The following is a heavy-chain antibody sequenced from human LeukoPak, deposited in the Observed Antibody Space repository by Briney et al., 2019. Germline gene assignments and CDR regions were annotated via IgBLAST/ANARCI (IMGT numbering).Heavy chain of an antibody. D-gene: IGHD3-10*01. J-gene: IGHJ2*01. Sequence: PSETLSLTCAVYGGSFSGYYWSWIRQPPGKGLEWIGEINHSGSTNYNPSLKSRVTISVDTSKNQFSLKLSSVTAADTAVYYCACYGSGSYYNFAYWYFDLWGRGTLVTVSS. CDR3: ACYGSGSYYNFAYWYFDL. CDR2: INHSGST. V-gene: IGHV4-34*01. CDR1: GGSFSGYY.